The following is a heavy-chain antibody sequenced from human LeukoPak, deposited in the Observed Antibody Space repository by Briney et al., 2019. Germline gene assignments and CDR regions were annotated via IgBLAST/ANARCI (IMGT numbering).Heavy chain of an antibody. CDR3: AKRQGHYYDSSGYYYEAIDY. D-gene: IGHD3-22*01. CDR2: ISGRGGST. V-gene: IGHV3-23*01. J-gene: IGHJ4*02. CDR1: GFTFSSYA. Sequence: PGGSLRLSCAASGFTFSSYAMSWVRRAPGKGLEWVSAISGRGGSTYYADSVKGRFTISRDNSKNTLYLQMNSLRAEDTAVYYCAKRQGHYYDSSGYYYEAIDYWGQGTLVTVSS.